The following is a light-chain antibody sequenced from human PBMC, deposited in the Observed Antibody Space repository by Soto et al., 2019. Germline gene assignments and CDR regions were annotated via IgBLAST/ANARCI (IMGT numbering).Light chain of an antibody. V-gene: IGKV3-11*01. J-gene: IGKJ2*02. CDR2: DAS. Sequence: EIVLTQSPATLSLSPGERATLSCRASQSVSGHLAWYQQKPGQAPRLLIYDASNRAAGIPARFSGSWSGTDFTLTISSVAPEDFAVYYCQQRNNCPRTFGQGTKLDIK. CDR3: QQRNNCPRT. CDR1: QSVSGH.